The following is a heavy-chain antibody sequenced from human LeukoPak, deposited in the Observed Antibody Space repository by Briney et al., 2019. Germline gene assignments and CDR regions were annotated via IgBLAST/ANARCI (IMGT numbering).Heavy chain of an antibody. D-gene: IGHD2-21*02. CDR1: GGTFSSYT. CDR3: ARDPGDGYFDY. CDR2: IIPILGIA. J-gene: IGHJ4*02. V-gene: IGHV1-69*04. Sequence: ASVKVSCKASGGTFSSYTISWVRQAPGQGLEWMERIIPILGIANYAQKFQGRVTITADKSTSTAYMELSSLRSEDTAVYYCARDPGDGYFDYWGQGTLVTVSS.